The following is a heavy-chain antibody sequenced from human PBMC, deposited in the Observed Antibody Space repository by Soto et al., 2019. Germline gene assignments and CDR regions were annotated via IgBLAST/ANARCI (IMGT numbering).Heavy chain of an antibody. CDR1: GFTFSDYY. Sequence: QGQLVESGGGLVKPGGSLRLSCAASGFTFSDYYMSWIRQAPGKGLEWLSYISSDSTYTNYADSVRGRFTVSRDNANNSVYLQMNSLRAEDTAVYFCARDRIDYGDLNYNYYYGMDVWGQGTTVTVSS. J-gene: IGHJ6*02. CDR2: ISSDSTYT. CDR3: ARDRIDYGDLNYNYYYGMDV. D-gene: IGHD4-17*01. V-gene: IGHV3-11*05.